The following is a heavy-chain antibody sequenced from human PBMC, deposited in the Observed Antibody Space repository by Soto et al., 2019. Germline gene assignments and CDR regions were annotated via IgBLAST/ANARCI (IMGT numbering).Heavy chain of an antibody. D-gene: IGHD4-4*01. Sequence: SQKVSSKGSGYSFTSHWIGRVRQMPGKGLEWMGIIYPGDSDTRYSPSFQGQVTISADKSISTAYLQWSSLKASDTAMYYCARRTEGNPHAFEIWGQGTIVTGSS. J-gene: IGHJ3*02. CDR1: GYSFTSHW. CDR2: IYPGDSDT. V-gene: IGHV5-51*01. CDR3: ARRTEGNPHAFEI.